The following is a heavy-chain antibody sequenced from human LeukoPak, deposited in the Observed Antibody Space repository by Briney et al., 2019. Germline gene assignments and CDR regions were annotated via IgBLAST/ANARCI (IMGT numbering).Heavy chain of an antibody. V-gene: IGHV4-59*01. J-gene: IGHJ4*02. CDR1: GGSISGYY. CDR2: IYYSGST. Sequence: PSETLSLTCTVSGGSISGYYWSWIRQPPGKGLEWIGYIYYSGSTNYNPSLKSRVTISVDTSEDQFSLKLSSVTAADTAVYYCANLVGADYFDYWGQGTLVTVSS. CDR3: ANLVGADYFDY. D-gene: IGHD1-26*01.